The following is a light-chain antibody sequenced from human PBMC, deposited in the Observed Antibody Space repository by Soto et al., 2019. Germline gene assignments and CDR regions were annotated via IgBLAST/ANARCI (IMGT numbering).Light chain of an antibody. V-gene: IGKV3-15*01. J-gene: IGKJ2*01. Sequence: EIVMTQSPATLSVSPGERATLSCRASQSVSSNLAWYQQKPGQAPRLLIYGASTRATGIPARFSGSGSGTEVTLTISSRQSEDFAVYYCQQYNNGPPTTCGQGTKLEIK. CDR2: GAS. CDR3: QQYNNGPPTT. CDR1: QSVSSN.